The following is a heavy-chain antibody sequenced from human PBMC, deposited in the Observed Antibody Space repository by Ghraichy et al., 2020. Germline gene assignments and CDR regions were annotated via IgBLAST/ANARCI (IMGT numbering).Heavy chain of an antibody. Sequence: GGSLRLSCAASGFTFSSYAMSWVRQAPGKGLEWVSGISGSGGSTYYADSVKGRFTISRDNSKNTLYLQMNSLRAEDTAVYDCAKVRLASGSYYFDCWSQGSLLTVSP. D-gene: IGHD1-26*01. CDR2: ISGSGGST. CDR3: AKVRLASGSYYFDC. CDR1: GFTFSSYA. V-gene: IGHV3-23*01. J-gene: IGHJ4*02.